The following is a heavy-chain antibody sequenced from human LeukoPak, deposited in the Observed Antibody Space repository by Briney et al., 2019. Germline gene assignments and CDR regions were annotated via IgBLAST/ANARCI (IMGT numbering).Heavy chain of an antibody. D-gene: IGHD3-3*01. Sequence: GASVKVSCKASGYTFTGYYMHWVRQAPGQGLEWMGWINPNSGGTNYAQKFQGRVTMTRDTSISTAYMELSRLRSDDTAVYYCARDGDLRFLEWLLNFDYWGQGTLVTVSS. V-gene: IGHV1-2*02. J-gene: IGHJ4*02. CDR2: INPNSGGT. CDR3: ARDGDLRFLEWLLNFDY. CDR1: GYTFTGYY.